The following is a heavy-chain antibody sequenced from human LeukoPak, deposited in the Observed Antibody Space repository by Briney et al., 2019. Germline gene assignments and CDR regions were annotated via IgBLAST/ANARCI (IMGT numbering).Heavy chain of an antibody. CDR1: KLTFSSYW. Sequence: GGSLRLSCAASKLTFSSYWMSWVRQAPGKGLEWVANIKQDGSVQFYMDSLKGRFSVSRDNAKNTVYLQMNSLRAEDTAVYYCAKDLGAYCGGDCYSHYNYGMDVWGQGTTVTVSS. J-gene: IGHJ6*02. CDR2: IKQDGSVQ. V-gene: IGHV3-7*01. D-gene: IGHD2-21*02. CDR3: AKDLGAYCGGDCYSHYNYGMDV.